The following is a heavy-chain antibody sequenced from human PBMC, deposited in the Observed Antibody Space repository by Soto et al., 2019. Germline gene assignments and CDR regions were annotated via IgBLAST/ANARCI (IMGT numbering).Heavy chain of an antibody. D-gene: IGHD6-13*01. J-gene: IGHJ5*02. V-gene: IGHV4-4*02. CDR2: TYHGGTT. CDR1: GNPINNSNC. CDR3: AREVNSSPARGPNWFDP. Sequence: QVQLQESGPGLVQPSGPLSPTGAFSGNPINNSNCGSWSRQTPGTGLEWIGETYHGGTTNSNPSLKTRVTISIDKSKNQFSLKMNSVTAADTAVYYCAREVNSSPARGPNWFDPWGQGTLVTVSS.